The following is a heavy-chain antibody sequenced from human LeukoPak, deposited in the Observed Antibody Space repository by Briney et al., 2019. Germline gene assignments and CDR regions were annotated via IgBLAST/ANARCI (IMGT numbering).Heavy chain of an antibody. Sequence: GGSLRLSCAASGFSFSEYYMSWIRQAPGKGLEWVSCISSGSSYTNYTDSVKGRFTISRDNAKRSLYLQMNSLTAEDTAVYYRARSGGTYGWFDPWGQGTLVTVSS. V-gene: IGHV3-11*03. D-gene: IGHD1-26*01. J-gene: IGHJ5*02. CDR2: ISSGSSYT. CDR3: ARSGGTYGWFDP. CDR1: GFSFSEYY.